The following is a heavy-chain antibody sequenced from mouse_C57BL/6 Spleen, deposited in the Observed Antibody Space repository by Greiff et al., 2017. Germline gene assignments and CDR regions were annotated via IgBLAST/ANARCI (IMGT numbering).Heavy chain of an antibody. J-gene: IGHJ2*01. D-gene: IGHD1-1*01. CDR3: ARSDYYGSSDY. V-gene: IGHV1-81*01. Sequence: VKLVESGAELARPGASVKLSCKASGYTFTSYGISWVKQRTGQGLEWIGEIYPRSGNTYYNEKFKGKATLTADKSSSTAYMELRSLTSEDSAVYFCARSDYYGSSDYWGQGTTLTVSS. CDR2: IYPRSGNT. CDR1: GYTFTSYG.